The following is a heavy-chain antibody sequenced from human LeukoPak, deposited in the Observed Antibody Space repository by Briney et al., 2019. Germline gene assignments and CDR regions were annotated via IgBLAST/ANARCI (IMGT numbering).Heavy chain of an antibody. Sequence: GGSLRLSCAASGFTFSSYAMHWVRQAPGKGLEWVAVISYDGSNKYYADSVKGRFTISRDNSKNTLYLQMNSLRAEDTAVYYCAKSEQWLARGLFDYWGQGTLVTVSS. CDR3: AKSEQWLARGLFDY. CDR2: ISYDGSNK. CDR1: GFTFSSYA. J-gene: IGHJ4*02. D-gene: IGHD6-19*01. V-gene: IGHV3-30-3*02.